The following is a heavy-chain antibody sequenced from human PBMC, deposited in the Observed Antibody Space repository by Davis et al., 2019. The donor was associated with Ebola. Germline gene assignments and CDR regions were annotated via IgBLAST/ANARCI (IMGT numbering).Heavy chain of an antibody. Sequence: SVKVSCKASGGTFSRYAISWVRQAPGQGLEWMGGIIPIFGTANYAQKFQGRVTITADKSTSTAYMELSSLRSEDTAVYYCARDLRYYYGMDVWGQGTTVTVSS. CDR3: ARDLRYYYGMDV. CDR1: GGTFSRYA. V-gene: IGHV1-69*06. J-gene: IGHJ6*02. CDR2: IIPIFGTA.